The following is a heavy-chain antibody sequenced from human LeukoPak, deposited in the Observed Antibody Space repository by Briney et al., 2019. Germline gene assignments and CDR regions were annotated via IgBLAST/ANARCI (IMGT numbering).Heavy chain of an antibody. CDR2: IYYSGST. V-gene: IGHV4-59*08. CDR1: GGSISSYY. J-gene: IGHJ4*02. Sequence: SETLSLTCTVSGGSISSYYWSWIRQPPGKGLEWIGYIYYSGSTNYNPSLKSRVTISVDTSKNQSSLKLSSVTAADTAVYYCARQVVLYYFDYWGQGTLVTVSS. D-gene: IGHD2-15*01. CDR3: ARQVVLYYFDY.